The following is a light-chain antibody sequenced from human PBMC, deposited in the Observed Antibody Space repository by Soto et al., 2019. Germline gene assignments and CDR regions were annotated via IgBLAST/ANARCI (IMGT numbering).Light chain of an antibody. J-gene: IGKJ4*01. Sequence: EIVLTQSPGTLSLSPGERATLSCRASQSVSSSYLAWYQQKPGQAPRLLIYGASSRATGIPDRFSGSGSGTDFTLTISRLEPEDFAVYYCQKYGSSPGTFGGGTKVELK. CDR1: QSVSSSY. CDR2: GAS. V-gene: IGKV3-20*01. CDR3: QKYGSSPGT.